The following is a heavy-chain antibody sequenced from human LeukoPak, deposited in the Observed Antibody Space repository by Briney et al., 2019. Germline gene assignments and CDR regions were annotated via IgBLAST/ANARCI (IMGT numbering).Heavy chain of an antibody. Sequence: SETLSLTCTVSGGSISSYYWSWIRQPPGKGLEWIAYIYYSGSTNYNPSLKSRVTISVDTSKNQFSLKLRSVTAADTAVYYCARTSPLGYTYGSYYFDSWGQGTLVTVSS. CDR3: ARTSPLGYTYGSYYFDS. V-gene: IGHV4-59*01. J-gene: IGHJ4*02. CDR2: IYYSGST. CDR1: GGSISSYY. D-gene: IGHD5-18*01.